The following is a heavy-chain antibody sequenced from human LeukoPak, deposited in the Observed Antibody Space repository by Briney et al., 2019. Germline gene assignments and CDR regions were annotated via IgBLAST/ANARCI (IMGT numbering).Heavy chain of an antibody. D-gene: IGHD3-3*01. CDR3: ARGPPIFGVVTNFDY. V-gene: IGHV1-3*01. J-gene: IGHJ4*02. Sequence: ASVKVSCKASGYTFTTYAMHWVRQAPGQRLEWMGWINAGNGNTKYSQKFQGRVTITRDTSASTAYMELSSLRSEDTAVYYCARGPPIFGVVTNFDYWSQGTLVTVSS. CDR1: GYTFTTYA. CDR2: INAGNGNT.